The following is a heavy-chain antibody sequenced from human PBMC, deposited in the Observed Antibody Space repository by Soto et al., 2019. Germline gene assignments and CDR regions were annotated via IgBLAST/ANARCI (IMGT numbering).Heavy chain of an antibody. CDR2: ISAGGSDI. D-gene: IGHD3-22*01. CDR3: ASLPQGYYDRSGRLVDY. CDR1: ELPLSYYY. Sequence: GGSLRLACASYELPLSYYYMSLIRHAPGKGLEWVAYISAGGSDIYYGDSVKGRFTVSRDNTKKSLYLQMSNLRADDTAIYYCASLPQGYYDRSGRLVDYWGHGTLVTVS. V-gene: IGHV3-11*01. J-gene: IGHJ4*01.